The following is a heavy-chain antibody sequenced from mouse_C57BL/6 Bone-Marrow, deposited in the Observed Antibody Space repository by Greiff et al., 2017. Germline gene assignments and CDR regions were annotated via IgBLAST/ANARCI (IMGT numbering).Heavy chain of an antibody. D-gene: IGHD4-1*01. J-gene: IGHJ2*01. CDR2: INPSSGYT. CDR1: GYTFTSYT. Sequence: QVQLQQSGAELARPGASVKMSCKASGYTFTSYTMHWVKQRPGQGLEWIGYINPSSGYTKYNQKFKDKATLTADKSSSTAYRQLSSLTSEDSAVYCCASNLGLDYWGQGTTLTVSS. V-gene: IGHV1-4*01. CDR3: ASNLGLDY.